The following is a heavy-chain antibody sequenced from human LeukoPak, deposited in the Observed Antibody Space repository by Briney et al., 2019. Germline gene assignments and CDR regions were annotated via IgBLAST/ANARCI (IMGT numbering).Heavy chain of an antibody. D-gene: IGHD3-10*01. J-gene: IGHJ4*02. CDR3: AKVFNTLLWFGESFDY. CDR2: ISFSGDTT. V-gene: IGHV3-23*01. Sequence: GGSLRLSCAASGFTFSNYAMNWVRQAPGKGLEWVSTISFSGDTTYYADSVKGRFTISRDNSKNTLYLQMNSLRADDTAVYYCAKVFNTLLWFGESFDYWGQGTLVTVSS. CDR1: GFTFSNYA.